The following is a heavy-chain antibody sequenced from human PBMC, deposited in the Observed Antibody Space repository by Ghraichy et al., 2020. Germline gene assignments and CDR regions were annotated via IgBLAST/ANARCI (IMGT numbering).Heavy chain of an antibody. CDR2: ITSSSRTK. CDR3: SRGGGAGTPVLYHMDV. CDR1: GFTLSSYS. V-gene: IGHV3-48*04. D-gene: IGHD6-19*01. J-gene: IGHJ6*02. Sequence: GESLNISCVASGFTLSSYSLNWVRQAPGKGLEWVSYITSSSRTKSYADSVKGRFTISRDNAKNSLYLQMNSLRAEDTAVYYCSRGGGAGTPVLYHMDVWGLGTTVTVSS.